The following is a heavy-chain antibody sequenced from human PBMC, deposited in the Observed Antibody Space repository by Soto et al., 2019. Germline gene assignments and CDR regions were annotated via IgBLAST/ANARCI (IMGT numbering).Heavy chain of an antibody. CDR3: ARGQVVAAQH. J-gene: IGHJ4*02. V-gene: IGHV4-30-2*01. CDR1: GGSISRGSYS. Sequence: QLQLQESGSGLVTPSQTLSLTCAVSGGSISRGSYSWSWVRQPPGKGLEWIGYIYHSGSTYYNPSLKSRVTISVDRSKNQFSLKLSSVTAADTAVYYCARGQVVAAQHWGQGTLVTVSS. D-gene: IGHD2-15*01. CDR2: IYHSGST.